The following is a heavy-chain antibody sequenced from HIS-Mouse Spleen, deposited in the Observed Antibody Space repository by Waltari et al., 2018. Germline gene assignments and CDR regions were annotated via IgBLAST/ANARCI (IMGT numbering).Heavy chain of an antibody. CDR3: ARVNSSFDY. CDR2: TNHSGSP. CDR1: GRSFSGYY. D-gene: IGHD6-13*01. V-gene: IGHV4-34*01. Sequence: QVQLQQWGAGLLKPSETLSLTCAVYGRSFSGYYWSWIRQPPGKGLEWIGETNHSGSPTDNPTLKSRVTISVDTSKNQFSLKLSSVTAAATAVYYCARVNSSFDYWGQGTLVTVSS. J-gene: IGHJ4*02.